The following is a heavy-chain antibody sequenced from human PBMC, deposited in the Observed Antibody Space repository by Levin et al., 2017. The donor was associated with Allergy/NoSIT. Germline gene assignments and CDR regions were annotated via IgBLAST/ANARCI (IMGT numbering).Heavy chain of an antibody. CDR3: ARVNLRYFDWLFDHPDY. CDR2: ISYDGSNK. D-gene: IGHD3-9*01. Sequence: GGSLRLSCAASGFTFSSYAMHWVRQAPGKGLEWVAVISYDGSNKYYADSVKGRFTISRDNSKNTLYLQMNSLRAEDTAVYYCARVNLRYFDWLFDHPDYWGQGTLVTVSS. J-gene: IGHJ4*02. CDR1: GFTFSSYA. V-gene: IGHV3-30-3*01.